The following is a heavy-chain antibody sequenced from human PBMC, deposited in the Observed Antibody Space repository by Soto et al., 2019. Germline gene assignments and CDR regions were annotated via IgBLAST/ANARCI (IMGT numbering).Heavy chain of an antibody. CDR1: GFSVGGNY. J-gene: IGHJ4*02. CDR3: ARGPNSDC. CDR2: IYSGGNP. Sequence: EERLVQSGGGLVQPGGSLRLSCAASGFSVGGNYMSWVRQAPGKGLELVSLIYSGGNPFYADSMKGRFTLSRDNSNNMVYLQMDSLRAEVTAVDYFARGPNSDCWGQGTLVIVSS. V-gene: IGHV3-53*01. D-gene: IGHD2-21*01.